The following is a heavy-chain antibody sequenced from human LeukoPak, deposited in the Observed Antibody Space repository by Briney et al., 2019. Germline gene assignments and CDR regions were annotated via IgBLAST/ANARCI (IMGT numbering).Heavy chain of an antibody. D-gene: IGHD3-9*01. CDR1: GGTFSSYA. CDR3: ARVPEGYFDWLLYFDY. V-gene: IGHV1-69*13. J-gene: IGHJ4*02. CDR2: IIPIFGTA. Sequence: SVKVSCKASGGTFSSYAISWVRQAPGQGLEWMGGIIPIFGTANYAQKFQGRVTITADESTSTAYMELSSLRSEDTAVYYRARVPEGYFDWLLYFDYWGQGTLVTVSS.